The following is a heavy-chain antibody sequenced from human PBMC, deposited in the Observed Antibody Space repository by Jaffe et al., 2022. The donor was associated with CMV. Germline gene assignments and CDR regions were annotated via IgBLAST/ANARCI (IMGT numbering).Heavy chain of an antibody. CDR3: ARGAGYCSSTSCSLHADWFDP. Sequence: QVQLQESGPGLVKPSQTLSLTCTVSGGSISSGGYYWSWIRQHPGKGLEWIGYIYYSGSTYYNPSLKSRVTISVDTSKNQFSLKLSSVTAADTAVYYCARGAGYCSSTSCSLHADWFDPWGQGTLVTVSS. CDR1: GGSISSGGYY. J-gene: IGHJ5*02. D-gene: IGHD2-2*01. V-gene: IGHV4-31*03. CDR2: IYYSGST.